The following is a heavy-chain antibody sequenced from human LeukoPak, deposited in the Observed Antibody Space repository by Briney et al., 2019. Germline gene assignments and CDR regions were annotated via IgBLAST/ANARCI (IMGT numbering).Heavy chain of an antibody. D-gene: IGHD3-10*01. CDR1: GFTFNSYG. CDR2: IWYDGSNK. V-gene: IGHV3-33*01. J-gene: IGHJ4*02. CDR3: ARIFSNVFCYGSGSHLDY. Sequence: GGSLRLPCAASGFTFNSYGMHWVRQAPGKGLEWVAFIWYDGSNKYYADSVKGRFTISRDNSRNTLYLQMNSLRAEDTAVYYCARIFSNVFCYGSGSHLDYSGQGTLVTVYS.